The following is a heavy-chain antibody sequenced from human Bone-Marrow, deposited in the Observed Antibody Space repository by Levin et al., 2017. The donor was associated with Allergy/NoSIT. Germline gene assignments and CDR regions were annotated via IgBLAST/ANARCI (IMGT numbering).Heavy chain of an antibody. CDR2: ISSGGKYT. J-gene: IGHJ6*01. D-gene: IGHD3-10*02. CDR1: GFNFSIFG. CDR3: TRDRTYGMLSNYGMDV. V-gene: IGHV3-21*01. Sequence: GESLKISCAASGFNFSIFGVNWVRQAPGKGLDWVSFISSGGKYTYYADSVKGRFTISRDNAKNSLYLQMNSLRAEDTAIYYCTRDRTYGMLSNYGMDVWGQGTTVTVSS.